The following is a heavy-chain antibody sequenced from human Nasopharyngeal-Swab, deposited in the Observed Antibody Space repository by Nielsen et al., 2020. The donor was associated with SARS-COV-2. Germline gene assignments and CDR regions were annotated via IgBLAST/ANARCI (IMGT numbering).Heavy chain of an antibody. CDR3: AHRRSTFYDGSGSFDY. CDR2: IYWVDDK. V-gene: IGHV2-5*02. CDR1: GFSLHTRVG. Sequence: SCPTLVQPTPTLTLTCSFSGFSLHTRVGVPWFRQPPGKALEWLEFIYWVDDKRYSTSLKSRLTITKDTSKNQLLLTMTNLGPVDTATYYCAHRRSTFYDGSGSFDYWGQGTQVTVSS. J-gene: IGHJ4*02. D-gene: IGHD3-10*01.